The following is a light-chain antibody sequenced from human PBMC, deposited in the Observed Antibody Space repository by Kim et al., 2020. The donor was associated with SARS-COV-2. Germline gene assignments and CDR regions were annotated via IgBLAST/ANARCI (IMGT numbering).Light chain of an antibody. J-gene: IGLJ3*02. Sequence: GQTVTISCTGTSSDVGGYKYVSWYQQHPGKAPKLMINDVTKRPSGVSNRFAGSKAGNTASLTISGLQAEDEADYYCSSYTSSSTWVFGGGTQLTVL. CDR1: SSDVGGYKY. V-gene: IGLV2-14*04. CDR2: DVT. CDR3: SSYTSSSTWV.